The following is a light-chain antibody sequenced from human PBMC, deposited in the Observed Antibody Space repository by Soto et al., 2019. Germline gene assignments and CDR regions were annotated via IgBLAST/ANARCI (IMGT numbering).Light chain of an antibody. J-gene: IGKJ5*01. CDR1: QDISNY. V-gene: IGKV1-33*01. Sequence: DIPMTQSPSSLSASVGDRATITCQASQDISNYLNWYQQKPGKAPKLLIYDASNLETGVPSRFSGSGSGTDFTFTISSLQPEDIATYYCQQYDNLPITFGQGTRLEIK. CDR3: QQYDNLPIT. CDR2: DAS.